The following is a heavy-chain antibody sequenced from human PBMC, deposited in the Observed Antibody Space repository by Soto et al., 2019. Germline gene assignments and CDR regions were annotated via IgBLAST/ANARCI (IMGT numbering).Heavy chain of an antibody. D-gene: IGHD3-3*01. CDR3: ARHPFYDFWSGSQGGWFDP. CDR2: IYPGDSDT. V-gene: IGHV5-51*01. CDR1: GYSFTSYW. Sequence: GESLKISCKGSGYSFTSYWIGWARQMPGKGLEWMGIIYPGDSDTRYSPSFQGQVTISADKSISTAYLQWSSLKASDTAMYYCARHPFYDFWSGSQGGWFDPWGQGTLVTVSS. J-gene: IGHJ5*02.